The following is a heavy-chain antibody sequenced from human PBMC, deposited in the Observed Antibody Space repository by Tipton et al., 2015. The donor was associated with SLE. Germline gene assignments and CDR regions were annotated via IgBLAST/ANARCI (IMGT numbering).Heavy chain of an antibody. CDR2: IYYSGST. Sequence: TLSLTCTVSGGSISSHYWSWIQQPPGKGLEWIGYIYYSGSTNYNPSLKSRVTISVDTSKNQFSLKLSSVTAADTAVYYCARDNYYGSGSSSRWFDPWDQGTLVTVSS. D-gene: IGHD3-10*01. J-gene: IGHJ5*02. CDR1: GGSISSHY. V-gene: IGHV4-59*11. CDR3: ARDNYYGSGSSSRWFDP.